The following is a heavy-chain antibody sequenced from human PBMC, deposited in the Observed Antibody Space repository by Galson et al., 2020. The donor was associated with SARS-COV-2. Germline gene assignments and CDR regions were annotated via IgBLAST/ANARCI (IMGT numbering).Heavy chain of an antibody. V-gene: IGHV4-59*08. CDR1: GASIKTYS. CDR2: VYHSGST. Sequence: SQTLSLTCTVSGASIKTYSWHWIRQSPGKGLEWIGNVYHSGSTNYNPSLKSRVMISVDTSKNQVSLKMSSVTAADTAVYYCARHFGVVRDYYYFYGVDLWGQGTTVTVSS. CDR3: ARHFGVVRDYYYFYGVDL. D-gene: IGHD3-3*01. J-gene: IGHJ6*02.